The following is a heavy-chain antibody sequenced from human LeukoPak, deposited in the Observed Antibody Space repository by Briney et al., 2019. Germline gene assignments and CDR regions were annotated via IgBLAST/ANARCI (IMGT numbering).Heavy chain of an antibody. J-gene: IGHJ6*03. CDR3: AKGADGDYYYYYYMDV. V-gene: IGHV3-23*01. D-gene: IGHD4-17*01. CDR2: ISDTGNT. CDR1: GFTLSSYA. Sequence: GGSLRLSCAASGFTLSSYAMSWVRQAPGKGLEWVSAISDTGNTYHAGSVKGRFTISRDSSKNTLFLQMNRLRPEDAAVYYCAKGADGDYYYYYYMDVWGKGTTVTVSS.